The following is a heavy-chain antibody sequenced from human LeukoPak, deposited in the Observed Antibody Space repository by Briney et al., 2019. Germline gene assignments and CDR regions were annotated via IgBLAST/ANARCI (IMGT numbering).Heavy chain of an antibody. D-gene: IGHD1-26*01. CDR2: ISWNSGSI. CDR1: GFTFYDYA. CDR3: AKGGSGSFYYFDY. Sequence: GGSLRLSCAASGFTFYDYAMHWVRQAPGKGLEWVAGISWNSGSIGYADSVKGRFTISRDNAKNSLYLQMNSLRAEDTALYYCAKGGSGSFYYFDYWGQGTLVTVSS. J-gene: IGHJ4*02. V-gene: IGHV3-9*01.